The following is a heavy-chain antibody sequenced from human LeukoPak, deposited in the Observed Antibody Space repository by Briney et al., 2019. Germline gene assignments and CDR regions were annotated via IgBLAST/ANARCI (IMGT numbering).Heavy chain of an antibody. CDR2: ISGGGDT. D-gene: IGHD4/OR15-4a*01. CDR3: AKDFKCEL. Sequence: PGGSLRLSCAASGFTFSNYAMTWVRQAPGKGLEWVSVISGGGDTKYADSVKGRFTISRDNSKNTLYLQMNSLRVEDTAVYYCAKDFKCELWGQGTLVTVSS. V-gene: IGHV3-23*01. CDR1: GFTFSNYA. J-gene: IGHJ4*02.